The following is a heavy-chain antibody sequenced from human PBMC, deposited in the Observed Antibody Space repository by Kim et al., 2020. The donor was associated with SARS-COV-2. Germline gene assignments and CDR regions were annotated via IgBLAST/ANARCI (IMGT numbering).Heavy chain of an antibody. CDR3: AKYIRQQLSYFQH. Sequence: GGSLRLSCAASGFTFDDYAMHWVRQAPGKGLEWVSGISWNSGSIGYADSVKGRFTISRDNAKNSLYLQMNSLRAEDTALYYCAKYIRQQLSYFQHWGQGT. CDR1: GFTFDDYA. CDR2: ISWNSGSI. V-gene: IGHV3-9*01. J-gene: IGHJ1*01. D-gene: IGHD6-13*01.